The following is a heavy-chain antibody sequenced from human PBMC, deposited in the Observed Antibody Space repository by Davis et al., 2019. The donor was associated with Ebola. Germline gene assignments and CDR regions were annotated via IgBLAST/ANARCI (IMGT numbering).Heavy chain of an antibody. CDR1: GGSINSISYY. V-gene: IGHV4-39*01. J-gene: IGHJ4*02. Sequence: PSETLSLTCTVSGGSINSISYYWGWIRQPPGKGLEWIGTMYYSGSTYYNPSLKSRVTISVDTSKNQFSLKLSSVTAADTAVYYCASHSGSFYSVDSWGQGTLVTVSS. CDR2: MYYSGST. CDR3: ASHSGSFYSVDS. D-gene: IGHD1-26*01.